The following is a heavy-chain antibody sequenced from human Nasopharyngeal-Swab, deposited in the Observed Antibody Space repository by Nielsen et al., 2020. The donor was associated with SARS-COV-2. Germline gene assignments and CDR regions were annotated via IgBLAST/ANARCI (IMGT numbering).Heavy chain of an antibody. CDR2: ISSDRSIYT. Sequence: GESLKISCAASGFTFTTYSMTWIRQAPGKGLEWVAYISSDRSIYTFYADSVKGRFTISRDTAKNSLSLQMDSLRVEDTAVYFCARVEDNFGDYIDYWGQGTLVAVSS. D-gene: IGHD4-17*01. V-gene: IGHV3-11*06. CDR3: ARVEDNFGDYIDY. CDR1: GFTFTTYS. J-gene: IGHJ4*02.